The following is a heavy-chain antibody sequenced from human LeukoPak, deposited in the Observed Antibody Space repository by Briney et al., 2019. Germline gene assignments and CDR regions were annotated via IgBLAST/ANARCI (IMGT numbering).Heavy chain of an antibody. CDR2: INHSGST. V-gene: IGHV4-34*01. J-gene: IGHJ6*03. CDR3: ARGYYGSGSHCCHMDV. CDR1: GGSFSGYY. D-gene: IGHD3-10*01. Sequence: SETLSLTCAVYGGSFSGYYWSWIRQPPGKGLEWIGEINHSGSTDYNSSLKSRVTISVDTSKNQFSLKLSSVTAADTAVYYCARGYYGSGSHCCHMDVWGKGTTITVS.